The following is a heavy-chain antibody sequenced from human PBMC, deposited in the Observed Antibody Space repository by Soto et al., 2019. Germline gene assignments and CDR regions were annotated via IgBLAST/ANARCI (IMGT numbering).Heavy chain of an antibody. Sequence: VGSLRLCCAVSGFNVMSYWMSWVRQAPGKGLEWVASIKEDGSEIYYLHSVRGRFSISRDSAGNALHLTMNYLSAEDTGVYFCARDIGFDYVNWGQGTLVTVSS. CDR3: ARDIGFDYVN. CDR1: GFNVMSYW. V-gene: IGHV3-7*01. D-gene: IGHD3-16*01. CDR2: IKEDGSEI. J-gene: IGHJ4*02.